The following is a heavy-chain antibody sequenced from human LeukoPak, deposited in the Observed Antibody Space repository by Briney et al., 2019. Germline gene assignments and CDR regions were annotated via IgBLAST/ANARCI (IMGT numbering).Heavy chain of an antibody. Sequence: SETLSLTCAVYGGSFSGYYWGWIRQPPGKGLEWIGEINHSGSTNYNPSLKSRVTISVDTSKNQFSLKLSSVTAADTAVYYCARSLRPNYFDYWGQGTLVTVSS. V-gene: IGHV4-34*01. CDR3: ARSLRPNYFDY. CDR2: INHSGST. J-gene: IGHJ4*02. CDR1: GGSFSGYY.